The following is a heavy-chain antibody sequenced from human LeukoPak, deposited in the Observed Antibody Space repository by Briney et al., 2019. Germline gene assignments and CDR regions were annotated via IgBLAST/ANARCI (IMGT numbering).Heavy chain of an antibody. CDR1: GFTFAGCA. CDR3: AKRDSSGSNYFAY. V-gene: IGHV3-23*01. Sequence: SGGSLRLSCAASGFTFAGCAMSWVRQAPGKGLEWVSTFGRSGAGTFYADSVKGRFTISRDNSKNTLYLQMNSLRAEDTAVYYCAKRDSSGSNYFAYWGPGALVTVSS. D-gene: IGHD6-19*01. J-gene: IGHJ4*02. CDR2: FGRSGAGT.